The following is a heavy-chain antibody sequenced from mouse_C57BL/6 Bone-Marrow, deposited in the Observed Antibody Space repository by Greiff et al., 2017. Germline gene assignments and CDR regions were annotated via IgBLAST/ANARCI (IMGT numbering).Heavy chain of an antibody. CDR2: ISSGGSYT. D-gene: IGHD1-1*01. Sequence: DVQLQESGGDLVKPGGSLKLSCAASGFTFSSYGMSWVRQTPDKRLEWVATISSGGSYTYYPDSVKGRFTISRDNAKNTLYLQMSSLKSEDTAMYYCARLYYGSSYGYWGQGTTLTVSS. V-gene: IGHV5-6*01. CDR3: ARLYYGSSYGY. J-gene: IGHJ2*01. CDR1: GFTFSSYG.